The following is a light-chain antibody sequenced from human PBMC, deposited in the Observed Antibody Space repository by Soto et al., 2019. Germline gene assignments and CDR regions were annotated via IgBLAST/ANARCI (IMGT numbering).Light chain of an antibody. CDR2: WAS. V-gene: IGKV4-1*01. Sequence: DIVMTQSPDSLAVSLGERATINCKSSQSVLYSSNNKNYLAWYQQKPGQPPKLLIYWASTRESGVPDRFSGMGSGTDFTLTISSLQAEDVAVYYCQQYYSTPLTFGPGTKVDIK. CDR1: QSVLYSSNNKNY. J-gene: IGKJ3*01. CDR3: QQYYSTPLT.